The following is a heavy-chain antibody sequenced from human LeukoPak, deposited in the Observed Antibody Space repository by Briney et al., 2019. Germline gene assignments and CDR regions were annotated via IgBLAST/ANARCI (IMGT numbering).Heavy chain of an antibody. CDR2: INPNSGGT. CDR1: GYTFTGYY. D-gene: IGHD6-13*01. J-gene: IGHJ4*02. V-gene: IGHV1-2*02. Sequence: GASVKVSCKASGYTFTGYYMHWVRQAPGQGLEWMGWINPNSGGTNYAQKFQGRVTMTRDTSISTAYMELSRLRSDDTAVYYCAREPGIAAAGIDYWGQGTLVTVSS. CDR3: AREPGIAAAGIDY.